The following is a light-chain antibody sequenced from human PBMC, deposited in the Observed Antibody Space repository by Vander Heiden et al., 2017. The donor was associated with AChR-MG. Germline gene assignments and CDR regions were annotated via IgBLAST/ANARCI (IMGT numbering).Light chain of an antibody. CDR3: QSYDSSLKVV. Sequence: QSVLTQPPPVSGAPGQGVPISCTEGRPNLGGGYDVHWFQQLPKTAPKLVIANNFDRPSGVPDRFSGSKSGTSASLTITGLQAEEEADYYCQSYDSSLKVVFGGGTKVTVL. V-gene: IGLV1-40*01. CDR1: RPNLGGGYD. J-gene: IGLJ2*01. CDR2: NNF.